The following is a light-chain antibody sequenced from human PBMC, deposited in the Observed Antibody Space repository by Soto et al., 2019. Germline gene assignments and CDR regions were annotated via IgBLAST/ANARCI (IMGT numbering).Light chain of an antibody. J-gene: IGLJ2*01. CDR3: CSYKRSSTLV. Sequence: QSVLTQPASVSGSPGQSITISCTGSSSDVGSYNLVSWYQQLPGEAPKLMIYEVSNRPSGVSNRFSGSKSGNTASLTISGLQAEDEADYYCCSYKRSSTLVFGGGTKVTVL. V-gene: IGLV2-23*02. CDR1: SSDVGSYNL. CDR2: EVS.